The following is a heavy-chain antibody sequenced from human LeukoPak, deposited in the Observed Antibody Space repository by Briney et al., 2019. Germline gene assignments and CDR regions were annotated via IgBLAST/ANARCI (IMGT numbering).Heavy chain of an antibody. CDR1: GFTFSSYW. CDR2: IKQDGSEK. D-gene: IGHD3-9*01. V-gene: IGHV3-7*01. Sequence: GGSLRLSCAASGFTFSSYWMSWVRQAPGKGLEWVANIKQDGSEKYYVDSVKGRFTISRDNAKNSLYLQMNSLRAGDTAVYYCARALRYFDWLLYYFDYWGQGTLVTVSS. J-gene: IGHJ4*02. CDR3: ARALRYFDWLLYYFDY.